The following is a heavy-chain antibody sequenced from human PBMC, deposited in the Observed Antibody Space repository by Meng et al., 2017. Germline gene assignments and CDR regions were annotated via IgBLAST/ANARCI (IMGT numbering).Heavy chain of an antibody. Sequence: QGPLQQVGAGLLKPSETLSLTCAVYGGAFSGYYWSWIRQPPGKGLEWIGEINHSGSTNYNPSLKSRVTISVDTSKNQFSLKLSSVTAADTAVYYCARGSMFGATVTKIDYWGQGTLVTVSS. J-gene: IGHJ4*02. CDR1: GGAFSGYY. D-gene: IGHD4-17*01. CDR2: INHSGST. V-gene: IGHV4-34*01. CDR3: ARGSMFGATVTKIDY.